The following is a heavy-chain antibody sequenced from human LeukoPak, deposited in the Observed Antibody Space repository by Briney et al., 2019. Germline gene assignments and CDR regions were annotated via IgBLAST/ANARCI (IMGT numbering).Heavy chain of an antibody. D-gene: IGHD2-2*01. CDR3: ATPYCSTISCLDVFNM. V-gene: IGHV4-31*03. Sequence: SQTLSLTCNVPGVSVSDGRYYWTWIRQHPGKGLEWIGYKYYSGSAKYNPSLKSRLAISIDTSKNQFSLQLSSVTAADTATYYCATPYCSTISCLDVFNMWGQGTRVAVSS. CDR1: GVSVSDGRYY. J-gene: IGHJ3*02. CDR2: KYYSGSA.